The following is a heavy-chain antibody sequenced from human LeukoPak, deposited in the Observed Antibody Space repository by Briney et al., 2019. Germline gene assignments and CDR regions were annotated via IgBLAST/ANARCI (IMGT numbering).Heavy chain of an antibody. CDR3: ARCGPSSSWYRGDNWFDP. Sequence: PGGSLRLSCAASGFTFSSYWMIWVRQAPGKGLEWVANIKQGGSEKYYVDSVKGRFTISRDNAKNSLYLQMNSLRAEDTAVYYCARCGPSSSWYRGDNWFDPWGQGTLVTVSS. D-gene: IGHD6-13*01. CDR2: IKQGGSEK. J-gene: IGHJ5*02. CDR1: GFTFSSYW. V-gene: IGHV3-7*01.